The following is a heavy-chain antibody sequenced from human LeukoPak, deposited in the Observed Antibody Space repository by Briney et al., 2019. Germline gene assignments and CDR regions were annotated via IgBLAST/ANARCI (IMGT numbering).Heavy chain of an antibody. D-gene: IGHD3-10*01. V-gene: IGHV4-59*08. CDR1: GGSISSYY. Sequence: SETLSLTCTVSGGSISSYYWSWIRQPPGKGLEWIGYIYYSGSTNYNPSLKSRVTISVDTSKNQFSLKLSSVTAADTAVYYCARVTYYYGSGSSTFPYYFDYWGQGTLVTVSS. J-gene: IGHJ4*02. CDR2: IYYSGST. CDR3: ARVTYYYGSGSSTFPYYFDY.